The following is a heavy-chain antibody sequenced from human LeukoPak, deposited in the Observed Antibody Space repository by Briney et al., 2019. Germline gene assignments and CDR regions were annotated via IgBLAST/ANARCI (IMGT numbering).Heavy chain of an antibody. J-gene: IGHJ4*02. D-gene: IGHD6-13*01. CDR3: ARAPRIAADY. CDR2: IHYSGGIT. V-gene: IGHV4-59*01. Sequence: SETLSLTCTVSGGSISSYYWSWIRQPPGKGLEWIGYIHYSGGITYYNPSLKSRVTISVDTSKNQFSLKLSSVTAADTAVYYCARAPRIAADYWGQGTLVTVSS. CDR1: GGSISSYY.